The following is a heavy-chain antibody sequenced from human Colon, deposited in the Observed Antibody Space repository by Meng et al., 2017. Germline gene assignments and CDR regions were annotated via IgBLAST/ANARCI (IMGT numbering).Heavy chain of an antibody. CDR3: ARHGGWHFDY. D-gene: IGHD6-19*01. V-gene: IGHV4-4*02. J-gene: IGHJ4*02. CDR2: IYLSGSP. Sequence: QVELQESGPGLVEPSGTLSLTWAVSGGSISSSNYWSWVRQPPGKGLEWIGQIYLSGSPSYNPSLESRVTISVDKSKNQLSLRLTSVTAADTAIYYCARHGGWHFDYWGQGTLVTVSS. CDR1: GGSISSSNY.